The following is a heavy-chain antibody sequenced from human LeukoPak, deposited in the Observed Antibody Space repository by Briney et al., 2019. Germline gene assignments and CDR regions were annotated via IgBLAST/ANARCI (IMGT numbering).Heavy chain of an antibody. J-gene: IGHJ4*02. CDR1: GGSMSNYY. CDR3: ARDSLASLDY. Sequence: MTSETLSLTCTVSGGSMSNYYWSWIRQSPGKGLEWIGYIYYSGATKYNPSLQSRVTISADTSKNQFSLKLTSATAADTAIYYCARDSLASLDYWGQGTLVAVSS. V-gene: IGHV4-59*01. CDR2: IYYSGAT.